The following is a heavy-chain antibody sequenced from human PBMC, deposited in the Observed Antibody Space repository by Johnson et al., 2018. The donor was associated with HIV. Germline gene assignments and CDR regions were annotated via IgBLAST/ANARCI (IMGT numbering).Heavy chain of an antibody. CDR3: LFGGYSYGLAFDI. J-gene: IGHJ3*02. D-gene: IGHD5-18*01. V-gene: IGHV3-9*01. Sequence: VQLVESGGGLVQPGRSLRLSCVTSGFTFDDYGMHWVRQAAGKGLEWVSGISWNSGSIAYGDSVTGRFTISSDNSKNTLYLQMNSLRAEDTAVYYCLFGGYSYGLAFDIWGQGTMVTVSS. CDR2: ISWNSGSI. CDR1: GFTFDDYG.